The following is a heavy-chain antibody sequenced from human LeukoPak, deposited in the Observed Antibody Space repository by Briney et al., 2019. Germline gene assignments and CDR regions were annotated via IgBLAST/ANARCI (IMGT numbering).Heavy chain of an antibody. CDR2: TWSDGRSE. V-gene: IGHV3-33*08. Sequence: GGSLRLSCAASGFTFTNYAIHWVRQTPGKGLEWLTFTWSDGRSEYYADSVKGRFTVSKDNSKNTVYLQINSLRVEDTAVYYCARDRGNDYFDSWGQGTLVTVSS. CDR3: ARDRGNDYFDS. CDR1: GFTFTNYA. J-gene: IGHJ4*02.